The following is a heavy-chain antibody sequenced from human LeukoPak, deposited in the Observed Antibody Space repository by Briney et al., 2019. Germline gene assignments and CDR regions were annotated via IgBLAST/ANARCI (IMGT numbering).Heavy chain of an antibody. J-gene: IGHJ6*03. CDR2: ISTYNVNT. V-gene: IGHV1-18*01. CDR3: ARTRRRYFDWLLYLGYMDV. D-gene: IGHD3-9*01. Sequence: ASVKVSCKASGYTFTNYGISWVRQAPGQGLEWMGWISTYNVNTIYAQKFQGRVTMTTDTSTSTAYMELRSLRSDDTAVYYYARTRRRYFDWLLYLGYMDVWGKGTTVTVSS. CDR1: GYTFTNYG.